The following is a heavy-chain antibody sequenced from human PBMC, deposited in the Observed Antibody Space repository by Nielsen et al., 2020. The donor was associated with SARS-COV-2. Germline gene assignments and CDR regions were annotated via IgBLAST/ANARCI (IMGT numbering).Heavy chain of an antibody. V-gene: IGHV3-48*03. CDR1: GFTFRSYE. CDR2: ISGSGTTK. CDR3: ARETVATPDALDI. D-gene: IGHD5-12*01. Sequence: GGSLRLSCAASGFTFRSYEMNWVRQAPGKGLEWLSYISGSGTTKYYADSMEGRLTVSRDNAKSSLYLQVNSLRVDDTAVYYCARETVATPDALDIWGQGTLVTVSS. J-gene: IGHJ3*02.